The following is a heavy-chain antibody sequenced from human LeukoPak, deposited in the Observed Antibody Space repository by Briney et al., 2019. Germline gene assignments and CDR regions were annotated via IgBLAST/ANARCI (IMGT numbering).Heavy chain of an antibody. CDR2: LSGSGLSK. Sequence: GGSLRVSCAASGFTFSSYAMNWVRQAPGKGLPWVSALSGSGLSKYYADSVKGRFTISRDNSKNTLYLQMNSLRAEDTAIYYCAKGISPSSSWTFDYWGQGTLVTVSS. D-gene: IGHD6-13*01. V-gene: IGHV3-23*01. J-gene: IGHJ4*02. CDR3: AKGISPSSSWTFDY. CDR1: GFTFSSYA.